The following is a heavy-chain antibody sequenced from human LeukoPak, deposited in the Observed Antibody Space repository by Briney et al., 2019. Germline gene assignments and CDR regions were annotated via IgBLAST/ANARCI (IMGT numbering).Heavy chain of an antibody. Sequence: GGSLRLSCAASGLTVSSNYMNWVRQAPGKGLEWVSVLYSDGRTYYADSVKGRFTISRDTSKNTLYLQVNSLRAEDTAVYYCARGGGYYPIDYWGQGTLVTVSS. D-gene: IGHD2-15*01. CDR1: GLTVSSNY. CDR3: ARGGGYYPIDY. V-gene: IGHV3-53*01. CDR2: LYSDGRT. J-gene: IGHJ4*02.